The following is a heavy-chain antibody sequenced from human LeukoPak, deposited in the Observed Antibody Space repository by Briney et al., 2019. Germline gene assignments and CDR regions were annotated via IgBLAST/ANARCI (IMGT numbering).Heavy chain of an antibody. V-gene: IGHV3-23*01. Sequence: GGSLRLSCAASGFTFNNYPMSWVRQAPGKGLDWVSAISGDGDTKYADSVKGRFTISRDNSRNRLYLQMDSLRVEDTAVYNCAKDGDYGGNFGYQGPYFDYWGQGTLVTVSS. CDR3: AKDGDYGGNFGYQGPYFDY. D-gene: IGHD4-17*01. CDR1: GFTFNNYP. CDR2: ISGDGDT. J-gene: IGHJ4*02.